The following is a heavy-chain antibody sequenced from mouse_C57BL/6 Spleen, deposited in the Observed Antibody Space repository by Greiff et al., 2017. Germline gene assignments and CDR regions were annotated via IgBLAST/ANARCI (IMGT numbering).Heavy chain of an antibody. D-gene: IGHD2-1*01. CDR1: GYTFTSYW. CDR3: ARSEESYGNYWYFDV. CDR2: IHPNSGST. V-gene: IGHV1-64*01. J-gene: IGHJ1*03. Sequence: QVQLQQPGAELVKPGASVKLSCKASGYTFTSYWMHWVKQRPGQGLEWIGMIHPNSGSTNYNEKFKSKATLTVDKSSSTAYMQLSSLTSEDSAVYYCARSEESYGNYWYFDVWGTGTTVTVSS.